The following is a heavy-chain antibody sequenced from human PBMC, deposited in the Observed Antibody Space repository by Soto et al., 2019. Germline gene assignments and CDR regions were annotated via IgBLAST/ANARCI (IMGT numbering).Heavy chain of an antibody. CDR2: INPRNGAT. CDR3: ARLPPPSLYYMSMDV. J-gene: IGHJ6*02. D-gene: IGHD3-10*01. Sequence: ASVKVSCKASGYRFPDYYMHWMRQAPGQGLEWMGWINPRNGATNYAQRFQGRVSVTRDTSITTAYLELSRLRSDDTAVYYCARLPPPSLYYMSMDVWGQGTKVTVSS. CDR1: GYRFPDYY. V-gene: IGHV1-2*02.